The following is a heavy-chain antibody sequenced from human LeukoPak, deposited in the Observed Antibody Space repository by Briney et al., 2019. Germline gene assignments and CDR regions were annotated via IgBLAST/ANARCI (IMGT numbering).Heavy chain of an antibody. CDR1: GGSFSGYY. Sequence: PSETLSLTCAVYGGSFSGYYWSWTRQPPGKGLEWIGEINHSGSTNYNPSLKSRVTISVDTSKNQFSLKLSSVTAADTAVYYCASGSYSGTNWFDPWGQGTLVTVSS. CDR2: INHSGST. CDR3: ASGSYSGTNWFDP. J-gene: IGHJ5*02. V-gene: IGHV4-34*01. D-gene: IGHD1-26*01.